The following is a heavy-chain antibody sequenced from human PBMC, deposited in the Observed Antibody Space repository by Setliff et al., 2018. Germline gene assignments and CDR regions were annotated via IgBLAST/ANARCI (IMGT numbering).Heavy chain of an antibody. CDR1: GFSFSNYW. V-gene: IGHV3-74*01. CDR3: ARDGHNVYYFDY. Sequence: GESLKISCAASGFSFSNYWMHWVRQAPGKGLVWVSRINSDGSSTNYADSVKGQFTISRDNAKNTLYLQMNSLRAEDTAAYYCARDGHNVYYFDYWGLGTLVTVSS. J-gene: IGHJ4*02. CDR2: INSDGSST. D-gene: IGHD1-1*01.